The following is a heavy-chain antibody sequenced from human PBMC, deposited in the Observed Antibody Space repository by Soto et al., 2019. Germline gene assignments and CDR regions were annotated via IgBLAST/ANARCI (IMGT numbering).Heavy chain of an antibody. V-gene: IGHV3-30-3*01. CDR2: ISYDGNNK. J-gene: IGHJ4*02. CDR1: GFTYSTYT. Sequence: QVQLVESGGGVVQPGRSLRLSCAASGFTYSTYTMHWVRQAPGKGLEWVAVISYDGNNKFYADSVKGRFTISRDSTKHTLYGHMDRLTPDATAMYYCASDGFSSTEYTWKYGTYFDSWGQGALVTFSS. CDR3: ASDGFSSTEYTWKYGTYFDS. D-gene: IGHD1-7*01.